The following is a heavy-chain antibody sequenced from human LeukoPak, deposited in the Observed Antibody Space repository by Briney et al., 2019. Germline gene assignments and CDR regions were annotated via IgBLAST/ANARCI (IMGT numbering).Heavy chain of an antibody. D-gene: IGHD3-10*01. V-gene: IGHV3-23*01. J-gene: IGHJ4*02. CDR1: GFTFSNYS. CDR2: ISGSGGST. Sequence: GGSLRLSCAASGFTFSNYSMSWVRQAPGKGLEWVSAISGSGGSTYYADSVKGRFTISRDNSKNTLYLQMNSLRAEDTAVYYCAKDVLWFGEFGYFDYWGQGTLVTVSS. CDR3: AKDVLWFGEFGYFDY.